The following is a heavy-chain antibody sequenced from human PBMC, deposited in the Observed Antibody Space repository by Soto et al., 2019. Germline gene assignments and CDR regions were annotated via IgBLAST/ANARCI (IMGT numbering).Heavy chain of an antibody. D-gene: IGHD1-26*01. CDR2: HYSGGST. CDR3: ARHRHPRGTVGATSPLDP. Sequence: GGSLRLSCATSGFSVSSNYLSWVRQAPGKGLEWVSVHYSGGSTYYADSVQGRFTISRDKSNNTLYLQMRRVGAEDTAVYFCARHRHPRGTVGATSPLDPWGQGTQVTVSS. CDR1: GFSVSSNY. J-gene: IGHJ5*02. V-gene: IGHV3-53*01.